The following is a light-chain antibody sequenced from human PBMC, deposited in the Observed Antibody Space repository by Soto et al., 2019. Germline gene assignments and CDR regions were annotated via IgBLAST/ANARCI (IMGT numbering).Light chain of an antibody. CDR3: QKYGGAPYT. CDR2: AAS. J-gene: IGKJ3*01. V-gene: IGKV1-27*01. CDR1: QGIRNY. Sequence: DIQMTQSPSSLSASVGDRVTITCRASQGIRNYLAWYQQKPGKVPKLLILAASTLQSGVPSRFSGAGYGTEFTLTISSLQSEDVATYYCQKYGGAPYTFGPGTKVDIK.